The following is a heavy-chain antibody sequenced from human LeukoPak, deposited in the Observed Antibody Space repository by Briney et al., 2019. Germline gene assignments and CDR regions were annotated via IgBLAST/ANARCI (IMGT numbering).Heavy chain of an antibody. CDR2: IYGGGTT. J-gene: IGHJ4*02. CDR3: EGGDY. Sequence: GGSLRLSYVASRFNVSSNYISWVRQAPGKGLEWVSVIYGGGTTNYADSVKGRFTISRDNSKNTVYLQMNSLRAEDTAVYYCEGGDYWGQGTLVTVSS. V-gene: IGHV3-66*01. CDR1: RFNVSSNY. D-gene: IGHD2-15*01.